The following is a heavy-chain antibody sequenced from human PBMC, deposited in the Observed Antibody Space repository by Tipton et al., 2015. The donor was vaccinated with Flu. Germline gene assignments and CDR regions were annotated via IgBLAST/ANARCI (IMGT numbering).Heavy chain of an antibody. V-gene: IGHV4-38-2*01. CDR2: VSRTGST. CDR3: ARRDYSNYVSDPKSWFDP. J-gene: IGHJ5*02. CDR1: RDSISSDYY. Sequence: LRLSCAVSRDSISSDYYWGWIRQFPGKGLEWIGTVSRTGSTIYNPSLKSRVAISIDRSKNQFSLNLKSVTAGDMAVYYCARRDYSNYVSDPKSWFDPWGQGTLVAVSS. D-gene: IGHD4-11*01.